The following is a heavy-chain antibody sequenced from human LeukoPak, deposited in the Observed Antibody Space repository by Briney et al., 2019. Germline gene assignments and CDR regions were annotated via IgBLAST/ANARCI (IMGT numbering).Heavy chain of an antibody. Sequence: GRSLRLSCAASGFTFSSYGMHWVRQAPGKGLEWVAVIWYDGSNKYYADSVKGRFTISRDNSKNTLYLQMNSLRAEDTAVYYCARDGGAYCGGDCYPRYFDYWGQGTLVTVSS. CDR3: ARDGGAYCGGDCYPRYFDY. J-gene: IGHJ4*02. CDR2: IWYDGSNK. V-gene: IGHV3-33*01. CDR1: GFTFSSYG. D-gene: IGHD2-21*02.